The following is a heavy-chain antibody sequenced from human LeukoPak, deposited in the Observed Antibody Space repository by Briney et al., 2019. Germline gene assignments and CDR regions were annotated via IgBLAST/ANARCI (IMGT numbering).Heavy chain of an antibody. CDR3: AKVSPTVTTPPPFDY. CDR1: GFTFSSYA. CDR2: ISYDGSNK. Sequence: GGSLRLSCAASGFTFSSYAMHCVREAPGKGLEWVSVISYDGSNKYYADSVKGRFTISRDNSKNTLYLQMNSLRAEDTAVYYCAKVSPTVTTPPPFDYWGQGTLVTVSS. J-gene: IGHJ4*02. V-gene: IGHV3-30-3*01. D-gene: IGHD4-11*01.